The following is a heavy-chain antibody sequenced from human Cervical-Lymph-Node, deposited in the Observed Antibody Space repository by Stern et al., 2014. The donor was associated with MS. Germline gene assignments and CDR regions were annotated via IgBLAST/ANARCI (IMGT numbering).Heavy chain of an antibody. J-gene: IGHJ4*02. CDR2: IKQDGSEK. Sequence: EVQLEESGGGLVQPGGSLRLSCAASGFTFSSYWMSWVRQAPGKGLEWGANIKQDGSEKYYVDSVKGRFTISRDNAKNSLYLQMNSLRAEDTAVYYCACVGSSGWYPNYWGQGTLVTVSS. CDR3: ACVGSSGWYPNY. D-gene: IGHD6-19*01. CDR1: GFTFSSYW. V-gene: IGHV3-7*01.